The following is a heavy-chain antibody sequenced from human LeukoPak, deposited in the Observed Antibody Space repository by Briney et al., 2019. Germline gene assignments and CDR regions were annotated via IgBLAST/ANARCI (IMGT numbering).Heavy chain of an antibody. CDR3: ARVQCTNGVCYAEFDY. J-gene: IGHJ4*02. V-gene: IGHV1-18*01. Sequence: ASVKVSCKASGYTFTSYGISWVRQAPGQGLEWMGWISAYNGNTNYAQKLQGRVTMTTDTSTSTAYMGLRSLRSDDTAVYYCARVQCTNGVCYAEFDYWGQGTLVTVSS. CDR1: GYTFTSYG. D-gene: IGHD2-8*01. CDR2: ISAYNGNT.